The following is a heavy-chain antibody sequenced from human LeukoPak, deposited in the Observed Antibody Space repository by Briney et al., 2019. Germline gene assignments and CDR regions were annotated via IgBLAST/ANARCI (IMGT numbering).Heavy chain of an antibody. CDR1: GFTFSSDS. CDR2: ISGSGGST. D-gene: IGHD5-18*01. J-gene: IGHJ3*02. Sequence: GGALRLSCAASGFTFSSDSMSWVRRAPGEGLEWVSAISGSGGSTYYADSVKGRFTISRDTSKNTLYLQMNSVRAEDTAVYYCAKAITTQLCLENAAFDIWGQGTLVTVSS. V-gene: IGHV3-23*01. CDR3: AKAITTQLCLENAAFDI.